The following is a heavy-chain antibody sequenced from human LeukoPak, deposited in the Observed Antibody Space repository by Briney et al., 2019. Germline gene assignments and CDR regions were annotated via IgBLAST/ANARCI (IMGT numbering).Heavy chain of an antibody. J-gene: IGHJ4*02. CDR1: GFTFSSYS. CDR3: ARALDEYYFDY. CDR2: ISSSSSYI. D-gene: IGHD3/OR15-3a*01. Sequence: GGSLRLSCAASGFTFSSYSMNWVRQAPGKGLEWVSSISSSSSYIYYADSVKGRFTISRDNAKNSLYLQMISLRAEDTAVYYCARALDEYYFDYWGQGTLVTVSS. V-gene: IGHV3-21*01.